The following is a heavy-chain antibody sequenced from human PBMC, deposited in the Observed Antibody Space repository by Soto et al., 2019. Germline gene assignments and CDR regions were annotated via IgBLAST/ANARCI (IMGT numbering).Heavy chain of an antibody. CDR3: AKEYCGGHCSSDYFDY. Sequence: QVQLVESGGGVVQPGRSLRLSCAASGFTFSNYGIHWVRQAPGNGLEWVAVISRDGSVRYYADSVKGRFTISRDNSKNTLYLQVNNLRPEDTVVYYCAKEYCGGHCSSDYFDYWGQGTLVTVSS. D-gene: IGHD2-21*01. CDR1: GFTFSNYG. CDR2: ISRDGSVR. J-gene: IGHJ4*02. V-gene: IGHV3-30*18.